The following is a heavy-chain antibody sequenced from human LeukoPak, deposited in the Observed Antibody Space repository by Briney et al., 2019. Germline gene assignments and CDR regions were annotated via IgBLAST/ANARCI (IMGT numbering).Heavy chain of an antibody. CDR1: GFTFSSYG. CDR2: IRYDGSNK. V-gene: IGHV3-30*02. D-gene: IGHD3-10*01. Sequence: SGGSLRLSCAASGFTFSSYGMHWVRQAPGKGLEWVAFIRYDGSNKYYADSVKGRFTISRDNSKSTLYLQMNSLRAEDAAVYYCAKDPFEEYYFDYWGQGTLVTVSS. CDR3: AKDPFEEYYFDY. J-gene: IGHJ4*02.